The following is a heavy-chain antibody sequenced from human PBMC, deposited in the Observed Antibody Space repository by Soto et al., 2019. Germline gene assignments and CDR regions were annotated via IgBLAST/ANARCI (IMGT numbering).Heavy chain of an antibody. D-gene: IGHD6-19*01. CDR1: GFTFSSFA. J-gene: IGHJ5*02. Sequence: GGSLRLSCAASGFTFSSFAMTWVRQASGKGLEWVSEISGSGGSTYYADSVKGRFTISRDNSKNTLYLQMNSLRAEDTAIYYCAKDQHSAVASSDNRFDPWGHGTLVTVSS. CDR2: ISGSGGST. V-gene: IGHV3-23*01. CDR3: AKDQHSAVASSDNRFDP.